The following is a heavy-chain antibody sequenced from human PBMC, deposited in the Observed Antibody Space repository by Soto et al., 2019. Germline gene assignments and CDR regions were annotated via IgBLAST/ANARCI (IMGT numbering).Heavy chain of an antibody. CDR2: IYYSGST. V-gene: IGHV4-59*01. CDR1: GGSISSYY. Sequence: TLSLTCTVSGGSISSYYWSCIRQPPGKGLEWIGYIYYSGSTNYNPSLKSRVTISVDTSKNQFSLKLSSVTAADTAVYYCARDSSGYHGVLFDYWGQGTLVTVSS. CDR3: ARDSSGYHGVLFDY. J-gene: IGHJ4*02. D-gene: IGHD3-22*01.